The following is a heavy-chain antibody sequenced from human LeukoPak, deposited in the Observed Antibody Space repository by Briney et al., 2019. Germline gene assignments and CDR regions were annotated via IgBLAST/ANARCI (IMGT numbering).Heavy chain of an antibody. CDR3: ASFDSSGWHYFDY. V-gene: IGHV3-21*01. CDR1: GFTFSSYS. CDR2: ISSRSGYI. D-gene: IGHD6-19*01. Sequence: GGSLRLSCAASGFTFSSYSMNWVRQAPGKGLEWVSSISSRSGYIYYGDTVKGRFTISRDNAKNSLYLQMNTLRAEDTAVYYCASFDSSGWHYFDYWGQGTLVTVSA. J-gene: IGHJ4*02.